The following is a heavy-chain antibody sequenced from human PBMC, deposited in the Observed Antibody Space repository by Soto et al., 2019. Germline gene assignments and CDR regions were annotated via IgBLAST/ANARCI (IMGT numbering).Heavy chain of an antibody. V-gene: IGHV1-8*01. J-gene: IGHJ4*02. CDR1: GYTFTSYA. Sequence: QVQLVQSGAEVKKPGASVKVSCKASGYTFTSYAINWVRQAPGQGLEWMGWMNPDSGNTGYAQKFQGRVTMTRNTSISTAYMELSSLRSEDTAVYYCARGVLLWYGESTGDYFDYWGQGTLVTVSS. D-gene: IGHD3-10*01. CDR3: ARGVLLWYGESTGDYFDY. CDR2: MNPDSGNT.